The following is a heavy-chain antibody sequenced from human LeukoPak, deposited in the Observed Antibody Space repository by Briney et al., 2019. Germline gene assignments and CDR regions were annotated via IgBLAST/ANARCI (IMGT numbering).Heavy chain of an antibody. CDR2: INQDGSER. CDR3: ARLVAPFYYYIDV. J-gene: IGHJ6*03. V-gene: IGHV3-7*01. CDR1: GYTFSTCW. D-gene: IGHD2-15*01. Sequence: PAGGSLRLSCAASGYTFSTCWMNWVRQAPGKGLEWVANINQDGSERYYVDSVRGRFTISRDNAKNSLYLQTNSLRAEDTAVYYCARLVAPFYYYIDVWGKGTTVTVSS.